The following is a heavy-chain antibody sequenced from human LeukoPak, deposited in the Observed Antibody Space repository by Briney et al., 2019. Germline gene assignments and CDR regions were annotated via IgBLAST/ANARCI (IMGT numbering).Heavy chain of an antibody. CDR1: GFTFSRYE. CDR3: ARDSYVWGSYRPIRNDY. CDR2: ISSSGSTI. V-gene: IGHV3-48*03. Sequence: GGSLRLSCAASGFTFSRYEMNWVRQAPGKGLEWVSYISSSGSTIYYADSVKGRFTISRENAKNSLYLQMNSLRAEDTAVYECARDSYVWGSYRPIRNDYWGQGTLVTVSS. D-gene: IGHD3-16*02. J-gene: IGHJ4*02.